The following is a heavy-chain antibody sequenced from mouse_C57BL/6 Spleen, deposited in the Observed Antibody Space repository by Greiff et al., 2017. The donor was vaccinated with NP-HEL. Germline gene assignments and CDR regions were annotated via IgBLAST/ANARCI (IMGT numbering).Heavy chain of an antibody. CDR3: ARSLLRSYAMDY. D-gene: IGHD1-1*01. V-gene: IGHV1-42*01. J-gene: IGHJ4*01. CDR1: GYSFTGYY. Sequence: VQLQQSGPELVKPGASVKISCKASGYSFTGYYMNWVKQSPEKSLEWIGEINPSTGGTTYNQKFKAKATLTVDKSSSTAYMQLKSLTSEDSAVYYCARSLLRSYAMDYWGQGTSVTVSS. CDR2: INPSTGGT.